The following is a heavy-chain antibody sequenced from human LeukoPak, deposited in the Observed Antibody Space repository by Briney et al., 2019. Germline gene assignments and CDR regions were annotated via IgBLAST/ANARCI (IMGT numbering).Heavy chain of an antibody. V-gene: IGHV3-30*03. CDR1: GFTFSSYS. CDR3: ALGRSGYYPYYFDY. D-gene: IGHD3-22*01. CDR2: ISYDGSNK. Sequence: GGSLRLSCAASGFTFSSYSMNWVRQAPGKGLEWVAVISYDGSNKYYADSVKGRFTISRDNSKNTLYLQMNSLRAEDTAVYYCALGRSGYYPYYFDYWGQGTLVTVSS. J-gene: IGHJ4*02.